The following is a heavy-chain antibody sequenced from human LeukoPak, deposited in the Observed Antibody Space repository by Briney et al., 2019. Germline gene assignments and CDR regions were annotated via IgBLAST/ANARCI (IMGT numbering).Heavy chain of an antibody. J-gene: IGHJ4*02. CDR2: IRVTNGDA. Sequence: ASVKVSCKASGYTFTRFGISWVRQAPGQDLEWMGWIRVTNGDANYAQQLQGRVTMTADTSTRTVYMELRSLRSDDTAVYYCARDDYYDSSGDRDYWGQGTLVTVSS. V-gene: IGHV1-18*01. CDR1: GYTFTRFG. D-gene: IGHD3-22*01. CDR3: ARDDYYDSSGDRDY.